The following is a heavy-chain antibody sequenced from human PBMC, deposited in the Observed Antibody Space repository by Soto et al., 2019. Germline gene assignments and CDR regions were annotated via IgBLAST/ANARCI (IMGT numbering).Heavy chain of an antibody. CDR1: GYTFTGYY. CDR3: AREVGYCSGGSCGYYYGMDV. Sequence: QVQLVQSGAGGKKPGASVKVSCKASGYTFTGYYMHWVRQAPGQGLEGMGWINPNSGGTNYAQKFQGRVTMTRDTSISTAYMELSRLRSDDTAVYYCAREVGYCSGGSCGYYYGMDVWGQGTTVTVSS. CDR2: INPNSGGT. D-gene: IGHD2-15*01. V-gene: IGHV1-2*02. J-gene: IGHJ6*02.